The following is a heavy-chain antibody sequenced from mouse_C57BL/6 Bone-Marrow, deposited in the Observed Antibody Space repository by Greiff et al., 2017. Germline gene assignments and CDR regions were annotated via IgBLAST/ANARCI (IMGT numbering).Heavy chain of an antibody. CDR2: IWSDGST. D-gene: IGHD2-4*01. CDR3: ARQASYDYDAPYFDY. CDR1: GFSLTSYG. V-gene: IGHV2-6-1*01. Sequence: QVQLKESGPGLVAPSQSLSITCTVSGFSLTSYGVHWVRQPPGKGLEWLVVIWSDGSTTYNSALKSRLSISKDNSKSQVFLKMNSLQTDDTAMYYCARQASYDYDAPYFDYWGQGTTLTVSS. J-gene: IGHJ2*01.